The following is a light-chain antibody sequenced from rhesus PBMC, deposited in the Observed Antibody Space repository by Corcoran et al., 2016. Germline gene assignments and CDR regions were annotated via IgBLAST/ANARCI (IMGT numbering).Light chain of an antibody. V-gene: IGKV2-78*01. J-gene: IGKJ1*01. CDR2: LVS. CDR3: MQTLQTPRT. CDR1: QSLLDSDGYTH. Sequence: DIVMTQTPLSLPVTPGEPASISCRSSQSLLDSDGYTHLHWYLQKPGQSPQLLIYLVSNRASGVPDRFSGRGSGTDFTLKISRVEAEDVGVYYCMQTLQTPRTFGQGTKVEIK.